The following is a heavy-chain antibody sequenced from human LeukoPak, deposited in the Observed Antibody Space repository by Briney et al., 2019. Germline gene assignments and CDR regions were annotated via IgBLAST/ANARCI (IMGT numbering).Heavy chain of an antibody. CDR1: GFTFSSYG. CDR3: AKDLRYSTYYYYYYMDV. D-gene: IGHD4-11*01. Sequence: GGSLRLSCAASGFTFSSYGMHWVRQAPGKGLEWVAFIRYDGSNKYYADSVKGRFTISRDNSKNTLYLQMNSLRAEDTAVYYCAKDLRYSTYYYYYYMDVWGKGTTVTVSS. J-gene: IGHJ6*03. CDR2: IRYDGSNK. V-gene: IGHV3-30*02.